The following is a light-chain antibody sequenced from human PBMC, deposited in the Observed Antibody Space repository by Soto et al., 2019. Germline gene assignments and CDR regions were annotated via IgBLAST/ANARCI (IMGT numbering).Light chain of an antibody. J-gene: IGLJ1*01. Sequence: QSVLTQPPSAPGTPGQRVTISCSGSSSNIGSNTVNWYQQLPGTAPKLLIYSNDQRPSGVPDRFSGSKSGTSASLAISGLQSEDEADYYGAAWDDSLNGYVFATGTRSPS. CDR1: SSNIGSNT. CDR3: AAWDDSLNGYV. CDR2: SND. V-gene: IGLV1-44*01.